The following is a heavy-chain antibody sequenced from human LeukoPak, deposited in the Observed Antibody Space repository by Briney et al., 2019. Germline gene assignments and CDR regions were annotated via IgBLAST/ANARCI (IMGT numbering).Heavy chain of an antibody. Sequence: PGGSLRLSCAASGFTFSSYEMNWVRQAPGKGLKWVSYISSSGSTIYYADSVKGRFTISRDNAKNSLYLQMNSLRAEDTAVYYCARELVVVATLFDYWGQGTLVTVSS. J-gene: IGHJ4*02. D-gene: IGHD2-15*01. CDR1: GFTFSSYE. V-gene: IGHV3-48*03. CDR2: ISSSGSTI. CDR3: ARELVVVATLFDY.